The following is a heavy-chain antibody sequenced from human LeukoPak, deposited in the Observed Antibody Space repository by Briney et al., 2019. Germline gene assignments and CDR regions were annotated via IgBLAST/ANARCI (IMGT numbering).Heavy chain of an antibody. J-gene: IGHJ4*02. CDR2: IYYSGST. V-gene: IGHV4-39*07. D-gene: IGHD3-22*01. CDR1: GGSISSSSYY. Sequence: PSETLSLTCTVSGGSISSSSYYWGWIRQPPGKGLEWIGGIYYSGSTNYNPSLKSRVTISVDTSKNQFSLKLSSVTAADTAVYYCARGSYYYDSSLHYWGQGTLVTVSS. CDR3: ARGSYYYDSSLHY.